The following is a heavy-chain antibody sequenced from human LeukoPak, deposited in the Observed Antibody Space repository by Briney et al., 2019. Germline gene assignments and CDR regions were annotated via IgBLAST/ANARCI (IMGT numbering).Heavy chain of an antibody. D-gene: IGHD2-2*01. V-gene: IGHV3-53*04. Sequence: GGSLRLSCAASGFTVSSNYMSWVRQAPGKGLEWVSVIYSGGSTYYADSVKGRFTISRHNSKNTLYLQMNSLRAEDTAVYYCARAPSSPKYYYYGMDVWCQGTTVTVSS. CDR2: IYSGGST. CDR3: ARAPSSPKYYYYGMDV. CDR1: GFTVSSNY. J-gene: IGHJ6*02.